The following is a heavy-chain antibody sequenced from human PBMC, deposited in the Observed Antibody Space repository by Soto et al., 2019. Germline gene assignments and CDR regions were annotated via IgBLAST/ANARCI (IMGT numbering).Heavy chain of an antibody. J-gene: IGHJ4*02. CDR1: GYSISSCYY. Sequence: KPSETLSLTCAVSGYSISSCYYWGWIRQPPGKGLEWIGSIYHSGSTYYNPSLKSRVTISVDTSKNQFSLKLSSVTAADTAVYYGASVSGITRRFAYWGKGTLVTVSS. CDR3: ASVSGITRRFAY. V-gene: IGHV4-38-2*01. CDR2: IYHSGST. D-gene: IGHD5-12*01.